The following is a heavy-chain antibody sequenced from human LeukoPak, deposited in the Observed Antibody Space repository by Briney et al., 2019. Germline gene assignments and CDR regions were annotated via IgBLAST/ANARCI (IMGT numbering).Heavy chain of an antibody. CDR1: GFTFMYYY. CDR2: IRSKAYGGTT. D-gene: IGHD3-10*01. Sequence: GGSRRLSCAASGFTFMYYYMSWISHAAGKALEWVGFIRSKAYGGTTEYAASVKGRFTISRDDSKSIAYLQMNSLKTEDTAVYYCTRVAGPWFGELCYNWFDPWGQGTLVTVSS. CDR3: TRVAGPWFGELCYNWFDP. J-gene: IGHJ5*02. V-gene: IGHV3-49*02.